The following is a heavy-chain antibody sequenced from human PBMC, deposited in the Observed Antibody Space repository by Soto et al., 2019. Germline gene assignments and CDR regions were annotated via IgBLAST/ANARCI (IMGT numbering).Heavy chain of an antibody. CDR2: ISSTTNYI. Sequence: EVQLVESGGGSIHPGGSLRLSCAASGFTFRSYEMNWVRQAPGKGLEWVSSISSTTNYIYYGDSMKGRFTISRDNAKNSLYLEMNSLRAEDTAVYYCARESEDLTSNFDYWGQGTLVTVSS. V-gene: IGHV3-48*03. J-gene: IGHJ4*02. CDR3: ARESEDLTSNFDY. CDR1: GFTFRSYE.